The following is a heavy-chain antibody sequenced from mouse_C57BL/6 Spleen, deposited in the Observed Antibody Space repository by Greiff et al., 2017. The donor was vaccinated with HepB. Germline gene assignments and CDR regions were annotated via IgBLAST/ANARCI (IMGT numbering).Heavy chain of an antibody. Sequence: EVQLQQSGPELVKPGASVKISCKASGYTFTDYYMNWVKQSPGKSLEWIGDINPNNGGTSYNQKFKGKATLTVDKSSSTAYMELRSLTSEDSAVYYCARGDYGSSYGFAYWGQGTLVTVSA. CDR3: ARGDYGSSYGFAY. D-gene: IGHD1-1*01. CDR2: INPNNGGT. V-gene: IGHV1-26*01. CDR1: GYTFTDYY. J-gene: IGHJ3*01.